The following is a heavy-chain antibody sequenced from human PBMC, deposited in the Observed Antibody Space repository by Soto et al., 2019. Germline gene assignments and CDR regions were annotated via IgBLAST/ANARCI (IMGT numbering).Heavy chain of an antibody. V-gene: IGHV1-69*01. CDR2: IIPISGTA. CDR3: ARSQGSSTSLEIYYYYYYGMDV. J-gene: IGHJ6*02. Sequence: QVQLVQSGAEVKKPGSSVNVSRKASGGTFSSYAISWVRQAPGQGLEWMGGIIPISGTANYAQKFQGRVTITADESTSTAYMELSSLRSEDTAVYYCARSQGSSTSLEIYYYYYYGMDVWGQGTTVTVSS. D-gene: IGHD2-2*01. CDR1: GGTFSSYA.